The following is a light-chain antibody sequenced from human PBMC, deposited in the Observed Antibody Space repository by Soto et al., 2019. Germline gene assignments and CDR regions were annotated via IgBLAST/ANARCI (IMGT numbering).Light chain of an antibody. CDR1: QSVSFSY. CDR3: QQNGSSPPIT. Sequence: EIVLTQSPGTLSLSPGERATLSCRASQSVSFSYLAWYQQKPGQAPRLHIYGASSRATGIPDRFSGSGSGTDFTLTISKREPKDFAVYYCQQNGSSPPITVSQATRLEIK. CDR2: GAS. V-gene: IGKV3-20*01. J-gene: IGKJ5*01.